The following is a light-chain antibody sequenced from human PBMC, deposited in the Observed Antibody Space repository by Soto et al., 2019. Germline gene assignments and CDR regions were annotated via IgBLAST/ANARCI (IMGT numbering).Light chain of an antibody. V-gene: IGKV3-15*01. CDR1: QSVSSK. Sequence: EIVMTQSPATLSVSPGDRATLSCRASQSVSSKLAWYQQKPGQAPRLLIYGVSSRSAGLPARFSGSGSGTEFTLTISSPQSEDFAVYYCQQYNTWPLTLGGGTKVELK. J-gene: IGKJ4*01. CDR2: GVS. CDR3: QQYNTWPLT.